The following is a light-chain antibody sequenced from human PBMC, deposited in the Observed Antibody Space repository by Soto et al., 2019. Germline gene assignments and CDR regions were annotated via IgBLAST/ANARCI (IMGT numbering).Light chain of an antibody. V-gene: IGKV3-20*01. CDR3: HQFGYSPRT. CDR1: QSVGSN. Sequence: EIVVTQSPASLSVSPGERATLSCRASQSVGSNLAWYHQKPGQAPRLLIFATSRRATDIPDRFSGSGSGTDITLAIRRLEPEDFAVYYCHQFGYSPRTFGQGTKVDIK. CDR2: ATS. J-gene: IGKJ1*01.